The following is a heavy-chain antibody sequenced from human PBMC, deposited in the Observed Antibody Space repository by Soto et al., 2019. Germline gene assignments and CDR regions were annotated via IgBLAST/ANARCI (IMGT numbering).Heavy chain of an antibody. CDR3: ARDLSGYDLDLGY. J-gene: IGHJ4*02. Sequence: QVQLVESGGGVVQPGRSLRLSCAASGLTFSSYAMHWVRQAPGKGLEWVAVISYDGSNKYYADSVKGRFTISRDNSKNTLYLQMNSLRAEDTAVYYCARDLSGYDLDLGYWGQGTLVTVSS. V-gene: IGHV3-30-3*01. CDR2: ISYDGSNK. D-gene: IGHD5-12*01. CDR1: GLTFSSYA.